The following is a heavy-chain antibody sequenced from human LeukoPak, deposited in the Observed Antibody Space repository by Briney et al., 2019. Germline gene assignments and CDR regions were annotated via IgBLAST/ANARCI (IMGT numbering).Heavy chain of an antibody. CDR1: GGSISSGDYY. Sequence: SETLSHTCTVSGGSISSGDYYWSWIRQPRGKGLEGIGCIYYSGSTYYNPSLKSRVTISVDRAKNQFSLKLSSVTAADTAVYYCARDPANFYFDYWGQGTLVTVSS. CDR3: ARDPANFYFDY. CDR2: IYYSGST. V-gene: IGHV4-30-4*01. D-gene: IGHD1-7*01. J-gene: IGHJ4*02.